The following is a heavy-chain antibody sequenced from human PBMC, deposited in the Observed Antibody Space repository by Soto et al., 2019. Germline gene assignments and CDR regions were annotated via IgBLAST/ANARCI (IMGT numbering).Heavy chain of an antibody. CDR3: GRGRSGQIVIFY. Sequence: ASVKVSWKTSGYTFTGHYIHWVRQAPQQGPEWMGEIGPESGATRYAEKFRGRVTMTMDTSITTVYMELRNLSPDDTAVYYCGRGRSGQIVIFYWGQGTPVTVSS. J-gene: IGHJ4*02. CDR2: IGPESGAT. D-gene: IGHD1-26*01. CDR1: GYTFTGHY. V-gene: IGHV1-2*02.